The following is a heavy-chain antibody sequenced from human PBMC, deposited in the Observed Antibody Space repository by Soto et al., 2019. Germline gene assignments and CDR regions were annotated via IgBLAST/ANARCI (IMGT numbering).Heavy chain of an antibody. J-gene: IGHJ6*02. Sequence: ASVKVSCKASGYTFTGYYMHWVRQAPGQGLEWMGWINPNSGGTNYAQKFQGWVTMTRDTSISTAYMELSRLRSDDTAVYYCAREGDTMVRGESPREDYYYGMDVWGQGTTVTVSS. D-gene: IGHD3-10*01. CDR3: AREGDTMVRGESPREDYYYGMDV. V-gene: IGHV1-2*04. CDR1: GYTFTGYY. CDR2: INPNSGGT.